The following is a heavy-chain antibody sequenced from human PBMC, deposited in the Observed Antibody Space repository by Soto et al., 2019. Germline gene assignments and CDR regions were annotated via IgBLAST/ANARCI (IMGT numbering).Heavy chain of an antibody. CDR3: ARGPRGYVYYHGMDV. CDR2: IDTSGTT. J-gene: IGHJ6*02. V-gene: IGHV4-4*07. CDR1: GGSISSYY. Sequence: QVQVQESGPGLVKPSETLSLTCTVSGGSISSYYCSWIRQAAGKGLEWIGRIDTSGTTNYNPSLRSRVTMSADASKNQVSLNLSSVTAADTAVYFCARGPRGYVYYHGMDVWGQGTTVTVSS. D-gene: IGHD3-16*01.